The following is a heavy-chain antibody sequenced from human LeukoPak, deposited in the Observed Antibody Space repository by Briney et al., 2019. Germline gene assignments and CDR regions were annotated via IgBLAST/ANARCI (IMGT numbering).Heavy chain of an antibody. CDR1: GGSFSGYY. J-gene: IGHJ4*02. CDR3: ARAMIAVAGTLRYFDY. Sequence: PSETLSLTCAVYGGSFSGYYWSWIRQPPGKGLEWIGEINHSGSTNYNPSLKSRVTISVDTSKNQFSLKLSSVTAADTAVYYCARAMIAVAGTLRYFDYWGQGTLVTVSS. CDR2: INHSGST. D-gene: IGHD6-19*01. V-gene: IGHV4-34*01.